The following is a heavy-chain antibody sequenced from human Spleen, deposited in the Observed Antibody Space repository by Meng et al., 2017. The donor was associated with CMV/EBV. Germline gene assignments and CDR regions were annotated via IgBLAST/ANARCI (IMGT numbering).Heavy chain of an antibody. CDR2: IYYSGST. CDR1: GGYISINYSS. Sequence: TVAGGYISINYSSGGWIRQPPGKGLKWIGSIYYSGSTYYNPSLKSRVTISVDTSKNQFSLKLSSVTAADTALYYCARHKAGTGHFDYWGQGTLVTVSS. D-gene: IGHD6-19*01. CDR3: ARHKAGTGHFDY. V-gene: IGHV4-39*01. J-gene: IGHJ4*02.